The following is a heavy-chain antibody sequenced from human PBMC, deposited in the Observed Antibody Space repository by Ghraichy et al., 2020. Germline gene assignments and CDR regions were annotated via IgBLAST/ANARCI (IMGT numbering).Heavy chain of an antibody. CDR3: ARRIASNWFDP. CDR1: GGSISNYY. J-gene: IGHJ5*02. V-gene: IGHV4-4*07. CDR2: IYTSGST. D-gene: IGHD2-21*01. Sequence: SETLSLTCTVSGGSISNYYWTWIRQPAGKGLEWIGHIYTSGSTKYNPSLKSRVTMSVDTSKNRFSLTLRSVTAADTAVYYCARRIASNWFDPWGQGTLVTVSS.